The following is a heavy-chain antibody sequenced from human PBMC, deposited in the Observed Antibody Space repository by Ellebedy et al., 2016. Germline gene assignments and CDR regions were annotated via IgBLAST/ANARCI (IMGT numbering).Heavy chain of an antibody. Sequence: GESLKISXAASGFTFSTFAMSWVRQAPGKGLEWVSSISGFDGSTYYADSVKGRFTTSRDNSKNTLFLQVNSLRAEDTAVYFDYWGQGTLVTVSS. V-gene: IGHV3-23*01. J-gene: IGHJ4*02. CDR1: GFTFSTFA. CDR2: ISGFDGST. CDR3: Y.